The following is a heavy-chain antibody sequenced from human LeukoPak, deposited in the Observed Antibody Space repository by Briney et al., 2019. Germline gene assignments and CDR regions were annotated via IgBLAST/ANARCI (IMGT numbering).Heavy chain of an antibody. V-gene: IGHV4-59*08. Sequence: SETLSLTCSVSGGSISSHFWSWIRQPPGKGLELIGHMYYSGSTNYNPSLKSRVTISVDTSKNHFSLKLSSVTAADTAVYYCVRYRLSAGDISWGQGSLVTVPS. CDR3: VRYRLSAGDIS. J-gene: IGHJ5*02. D-gene: IGHD5-12*01. CDR1: GGSISSHF. CDR2: MYYSGST.